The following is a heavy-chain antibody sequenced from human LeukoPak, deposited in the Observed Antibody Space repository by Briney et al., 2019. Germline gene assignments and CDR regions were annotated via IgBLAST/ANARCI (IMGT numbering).Heavy chain of an antibody. Sequence: SQTLSLTCTVSGGSISSGDYYWSWICQPPGKGLEWIGYIYYSGSTYYNPSLKSRVTISVDTSKNQFSLKLSSVTAADTAVYYCARGDAGDYYFDYWGQGTLVTVSS. J-gene: IGHJ4*02. CDR1: GGSISSGDYY. D-gene: IGHD4-17*01. CDR2: IYYSGST. CDR3: ARGDAGDYYFDY. V-gene: IGHV4-30-4*01.